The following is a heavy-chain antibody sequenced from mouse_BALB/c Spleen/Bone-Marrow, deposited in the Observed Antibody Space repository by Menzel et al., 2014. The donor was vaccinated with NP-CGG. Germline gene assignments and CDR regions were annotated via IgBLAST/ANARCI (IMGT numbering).Heavy chain of an antibody. Sequence: DVKLVESGGGLVQPGGSLRLSCATSGFTFTDYYMSWVRQPPGKALEWLGFIRNKANGYTTEYSASVKGRFTISRDNSQNILYLQINTLISEDSATYYCARNYFYTMDYLRQGPPVTISS. CDR1: GFTFTDYY. CDR2: IRNKANGYTT. CDR3: ARNYFYTMDY. J-gene: IGHJ4*01. V-gene: IGHV7-3*02.